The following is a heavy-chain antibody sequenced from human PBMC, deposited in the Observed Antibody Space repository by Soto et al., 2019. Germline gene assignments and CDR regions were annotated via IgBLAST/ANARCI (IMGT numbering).Heavy chain of an antibody. D-gene: IGHD2-2*01. CDR3: ARACSSTSCQDNNWFDP. J-gene: IGHJ5*02. CDR2: INHSGST. CDR1: GGSFSGYY. V-gene: IGHV4-34*01. Sequence: SETLSLTCAVYGGSFSGYYWILIRQPPGKGLEWIGEINHSGSTNYNPSLKSRVTISVDTSKNQFSLKLSSVTAADTAVYYCARACSSTSCQDNNWFDPWGQGTLVTVSS.